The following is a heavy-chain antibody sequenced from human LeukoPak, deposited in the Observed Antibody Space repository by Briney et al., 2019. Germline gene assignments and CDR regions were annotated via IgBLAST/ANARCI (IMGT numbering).Heavy chain of an antibody. CDR2: IYYSGST. CDR3: ARELYWWYFDL. D-gene: IGHD2-8*02. V-gene: IGHV4-59*01. CDR1: GGSISSYY. J-gene: IGHJ2*01. Sequence: SETLSLTYTVSGGSISSYYWSWIRQPPGKGLEWIGYIYYSGSTNYNPSLKSRVTISVDTSKNQFSLKLSSVTAADTAVYYCARELYWWYFDLWGRGTLVTVSS.